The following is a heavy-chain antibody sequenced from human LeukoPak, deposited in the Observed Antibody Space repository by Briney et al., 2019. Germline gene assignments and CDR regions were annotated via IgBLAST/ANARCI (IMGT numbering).Heavy chain of an antibody. D-gene: IGHD3-10*01. J-gene: IGHJ4*02. Sequence: SVKVSCKASGGTFSSYAISWVRQAPGQGLEWMGGIIPIFGTANYAQKFQGRVTITADESTSTAYMELSSLRSEDTAVYYCARPRRIQGAQPFDYWGQGTLVIVSS. CDR1: GGTFSSYA. CDR2: IIPIFGTA. CDR3: ARPRRIQGAQPFDY. V-gene: IGHV1-69*01.